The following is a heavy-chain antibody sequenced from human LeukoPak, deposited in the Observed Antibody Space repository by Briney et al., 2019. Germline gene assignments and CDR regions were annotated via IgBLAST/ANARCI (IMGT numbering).Heavy chain of an antibody. CDR2: IKGKTDGGAI. V-gene: IGHV3-15*01. CDR1: GLGRRFKETW. CDR3: TTDPRY. J-gene: IGHJ4*02. Sequence: GGSLRLSCSASGLGRRFKETWMSWVRRAAGKGLEWIGRIKGKTDGGAIDYIAPMRGRFSVSRDDSKNLVFLQMDSLKIEDTAVYSYTTDPRYWGQGTMVTVSS.